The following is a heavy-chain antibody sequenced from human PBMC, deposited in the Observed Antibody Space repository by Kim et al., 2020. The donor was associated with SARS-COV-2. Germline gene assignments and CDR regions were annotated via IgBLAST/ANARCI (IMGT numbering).Heavy chain of an antibody. J-gene: IGHJ6*02. Sequence: ASVKVSCKASGYTFTSYGISWVRQAPGQGLEWMGWISAYNGNTNYAQKLQGRVTMTTDTSTSTAYMELRSLRSDDTAVYYCASPEGPRWENYGMDVWGQGTTVTVSS. D-gene: IGHD1-26*01. CDR2: ISAYNGNT. V-gene: IGHV1-18*01. CDR1: GYTFTSYG. CDR3: ASPEGPRWENYGMDV.